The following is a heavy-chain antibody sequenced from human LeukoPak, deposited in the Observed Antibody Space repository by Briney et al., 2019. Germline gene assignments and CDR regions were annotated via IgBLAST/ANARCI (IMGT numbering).Heavy chain of an antibody. V-gene: IGHV3-9*01. D-gene: IGHD3-10*01. CDR2: ISWNSGSI. CDR3: ARRLGAFDI. J-gene: IGHJ3*02. CDR1: GFTFDDYA. Sequence: PGGSLRLSCAASGFTFDDYAMHWVRQAPGKGLEWVSGISWNSGSIGYADSVQGRFTISRDNAKNSLYLQMNSLRAEDTAVYYCARRLGAFDIWGQGTMVTVSS.